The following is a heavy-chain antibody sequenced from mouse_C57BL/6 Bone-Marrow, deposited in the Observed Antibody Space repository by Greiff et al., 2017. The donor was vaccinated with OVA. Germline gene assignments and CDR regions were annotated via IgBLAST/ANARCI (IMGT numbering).Heavy chain of an antibody. CDR3: ARSYLGY. V-gene: IGHV1-50*01. CDR1: GYTFPSYW. CDR2: IDPSDSYP. J-gene: IGHJ2*01. Sequence: QVQLQQPGAELVKPGASVKLSCKASGYTFPSYWMQWVKQRPGQGLEWIGEIDPSDSYPNYNQKFKGKATLTVDTSSSTAYMQLSSLTSEDSAVYYCARSYLGYWGQGTTLTVSS.